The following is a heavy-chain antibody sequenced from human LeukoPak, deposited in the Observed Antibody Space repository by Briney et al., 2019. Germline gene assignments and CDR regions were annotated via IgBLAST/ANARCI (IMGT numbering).Heavy chain of an antibody. CDR1: GGSISSSSYY. CDR2: IYYSGST. CDR3: ARRGEGTSMSRFDY. J-gene: IGHJ4*02. V-gene: IGHV4-39*01. D-gene: IGHD3-22*01. Sequence: SETLSLTCTVSGGSISSSSYYWGWIRQPPGKGLGWIGSIYYSGSTYYNPSLKSRVTISVDTSKKQFSLKLSSETAADTAVYYCARRGEGTSMSRFDYWGQGTLVTVSS.